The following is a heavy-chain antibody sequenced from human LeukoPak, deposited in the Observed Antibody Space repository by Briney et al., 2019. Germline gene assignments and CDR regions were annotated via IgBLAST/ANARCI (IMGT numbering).Heavy chain of an antibody. CDR1: GFTFSSYA. D-gene: IGHD4-17*01. V-gene: IGHV3-23*01. J-gene: IGHJ4*02. CDR3: ASRGLPTVTTGRGPWY. Sequence: GGSLRLSCAASGFTFSSYAMSWVRQAPGKGLEWVSAISGSGGSTYYADSVKGRFTISRDNSKNTLYLQMNSLRAEDTAVYYCASRGLPTVTTGRGPWYWGQGTLVTVSS. CDR2: ISGSGGST.